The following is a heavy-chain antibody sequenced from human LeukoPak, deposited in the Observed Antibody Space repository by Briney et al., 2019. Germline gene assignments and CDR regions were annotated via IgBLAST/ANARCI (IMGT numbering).Heavy chain of an antibody. CDR3: AKGFDYAVWYYFDY. CDR2: ISGSGGST. J-gene: IGHJ4*02. CDR1: GFTFSSYT. D-gene: IGHD4-17*01. V-gene: IGHV3-23*01. Sequence: GGSLRLSCAASGFTFSSYTMSWVRQAPGRGLEWVSAISGSGGSTYYADSVKGRFTISRDNSKNTLYLQMNSLRAEDTAVYYCAKGFDYAVWYYFDYWGQGTLVTVSS.